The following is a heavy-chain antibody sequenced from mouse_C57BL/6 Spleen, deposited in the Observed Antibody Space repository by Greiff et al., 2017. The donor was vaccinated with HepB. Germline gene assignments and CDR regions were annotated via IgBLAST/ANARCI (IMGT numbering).Heavy chain of an antibody. CDR1: GYAFSSSW. V-gene: IGHV1-82*01. D-gene: IGHD3-3*01. CDR2: IYPGDGDT. J-gene: IGHJ1*03. Sequence: VQLQESGPELVKPGASVKISCKASGYAFSSSWMNWVKQRPGKGLEWIGRIYPGDGDTNYNGKFKGKATLTADKSSSTAYMQLSSLTSEDSAVYFCARGTSWYFDVWGTGTTVPVSS. CDR3: ARGTSWYFDV.